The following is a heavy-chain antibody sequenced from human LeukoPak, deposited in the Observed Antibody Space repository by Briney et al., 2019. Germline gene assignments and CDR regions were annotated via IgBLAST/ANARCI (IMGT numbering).Heavy chain of an antibody. CDR3: ARDGYSSARSYYMDV. D-gene: IGHD6-25*01. Sequence: GGSLRLSCAASGFTFSSSGMHWVRQAPGKGLEWVAVMWYDGANRYYADSVKGRFTISRDNSKNTLFLQMNSLRAEDTAVYYCARDGYSSARSYYMDVWGTGTTVTVSS. V-gene: IGHV3-33*01. CDR2: MWYDGANR. CDR1: GFTFSSSG. J-gene: IGHJ6*03.